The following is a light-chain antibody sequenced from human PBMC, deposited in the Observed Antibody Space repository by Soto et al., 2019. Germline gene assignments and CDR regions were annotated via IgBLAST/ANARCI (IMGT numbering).Light chain of an antibody. J-gene: IGKJ2*01. CDR1: LSISDW. V-gene: IGKV1-5*01. CDR2: DAS. CDR3: QEYKSAT. Sequence: DIQMTQSHSTLSAAVGDRVTITSRASLSISDWLAWYQQKPGKAPKLLIYDASTLQSGFPSRVSGSGSGTEFTLTISSLQPDDFATYYCQEYKSATFGQGTKLEIE.